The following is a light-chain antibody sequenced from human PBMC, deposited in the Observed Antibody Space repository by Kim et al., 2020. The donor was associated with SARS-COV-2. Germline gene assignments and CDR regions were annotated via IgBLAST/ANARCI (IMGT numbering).Light chain of an antibody. CDR2: AAS. CDR1: QGIASW. CDR3: QQSNNFPIT. J-gene: IGKJ5*01. Sequence: DVQMTQSPFSVSASVGDTVTITCRASQGIASWLAWYQQKPGKAPKLLIYAASALQSGVPSRFSGSGSGREFTLTIRSLQPEDVATYFCQQSNNFPITFGQGTRLEIK. V-gene: IGKV1-12*01.